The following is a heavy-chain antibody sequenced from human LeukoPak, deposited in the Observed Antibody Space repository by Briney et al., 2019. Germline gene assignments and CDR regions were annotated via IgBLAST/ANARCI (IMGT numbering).Heavy chain of an antibody. Sequence: ASVKVSCKASGYTFTSYGISWVRQAPGQGLEWMGWISAYNGNTNYAQKLQGRVTITTDESTSTAYMELSSLRSEDTAVYYCARSPSTVTTLQGAYYYYYYMDVWGKGTTVTVSS. CDR2: ISAYNGNT. CDR1: GYTFTSYG. J-gene: IGHJ6*03. V-gene: IGHV1-18*01. D-gene: IGHD4-17*01. CDR3: ARSPSTVTTLQGAYYYYYYMDV.